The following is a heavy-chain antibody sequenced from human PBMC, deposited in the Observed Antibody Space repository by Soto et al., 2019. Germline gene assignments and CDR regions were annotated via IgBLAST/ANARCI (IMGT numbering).Heavy chain of an antibody. J-gene: IGHJ4*02. Sequence: QVQLVQSGAEVKKPGSSVKVSCKASGGTFSSYAISWVRQAPGQGLEWMGGIIPIFGTANYAQKFQGRVTITADESTSTAYMELSSLRCEDTAVYYCARDEPLYYYGSGSYYNAFGYWGQGTLVTVSS. CDR3: ARDEPLYYYGSGSYYNAFGY. CDR1: GGTFSSYA. D-gene: IGHD3-10*01. CDR2: IIPIFGTA. V-gene: IGHV1-69*01.